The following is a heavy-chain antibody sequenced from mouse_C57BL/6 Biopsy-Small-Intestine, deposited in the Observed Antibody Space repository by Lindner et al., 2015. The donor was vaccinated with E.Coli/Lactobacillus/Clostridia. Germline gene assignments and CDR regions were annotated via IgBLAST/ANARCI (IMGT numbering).Heavy chain of an antibody. V-gene: IGHV1-81*01. CDR3: ARGGNYYAMDY. CDR2: IYPRSANT. D-gene: IGHD2-1*01. Sequence: VQLQESGAELARPGASVKLPCKASGYTFGSFGISWVKQRTGQGLEWIGEIYPRSANTYYNEKFKGKATLTADRSSSTAYMELRSLTSEDSAVYFCARGGNYYAMDYWGQGASVTVSS. CDR1: GYTFGSFG. J-gene: IGHJ4*01.